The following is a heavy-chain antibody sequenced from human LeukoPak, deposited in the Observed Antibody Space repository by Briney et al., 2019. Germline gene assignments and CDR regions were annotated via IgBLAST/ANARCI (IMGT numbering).Heavy chain of an antibody. Sequence: ASVKVSCKASGYTFTHYAMDWVRQAPGQGLEWMGWINTNTGNPTYAQGFTGRFVFSLDTSVSTAYLQISSLKAEDTAVYYCVTRDGVSSGFFNLDYWGQGTLVTVSS. CDR1: GYTFTHYA. CDR2: INTNTGNP. V-gene: IGHV7-4-1*02. CDR3: VTRDGVSSGFFNLDY. D-gene: IGHD3-22*01. J-gene: IGHJ4*02.